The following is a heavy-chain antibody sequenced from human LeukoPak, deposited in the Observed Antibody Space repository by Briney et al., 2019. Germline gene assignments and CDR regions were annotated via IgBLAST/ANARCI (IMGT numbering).Heavy chain of an antibody. V-gene: IGHV1-69*13. CDR3: ARASVRLDAFDI. CDR1: GGTFSSYG. Sequence: GASVKVSCKASGGTFSSYGISWVRQAPGQGLEWMGGIIPIFDTANYAQKFQGRVTITADESTSTAYMELSSLRSEDTAVYYCARASVRLDAFDIWGQGTMVTVSS. CDR2: IIPIFDTA. J-gene: IGHJ3*02. D-gene: IGHD6-25*01.